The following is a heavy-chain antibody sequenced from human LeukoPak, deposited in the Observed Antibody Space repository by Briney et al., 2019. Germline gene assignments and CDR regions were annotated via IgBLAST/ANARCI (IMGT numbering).Heavy chain of an antibody. J-gene: IGHJ4*02. CDR3: ARVVGYCTNGVCSLGDD. D-gene: IGHD2-8*01. V-gene: IGHV1-46*01. CDR1: GYTFTSYD. Sequence: ASVKVSCKASGYTFTSYDINWVRQATGQGLEWMGIINPSGGSTSYAQKFQGRVTMTRDMSTSTVYMELSSLRSEDTAVYYCARVVGYCTNGVCSLGDDWGQGTLVTVSS. CDR2: INPSGGST.